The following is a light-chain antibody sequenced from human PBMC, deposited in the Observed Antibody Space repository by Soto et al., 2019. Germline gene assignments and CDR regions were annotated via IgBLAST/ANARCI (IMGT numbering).Light chain of an antibody. CDR1: QSVSSN. Sequence: EIVLTQSPATLSLSPGERATLSCRASQSVSSNLAWYQQKPGQAPRLLIYDASTRATGIPARFSGSGSGTDFTPTISSLEPEDFAVYYYQQRNNWPRITFGQGTRLEIK. V-gene: IGKV3-11*01. CDR3: QQRNNWPRIT. J-gene: IGKJ5*01. CDR2: DAS.